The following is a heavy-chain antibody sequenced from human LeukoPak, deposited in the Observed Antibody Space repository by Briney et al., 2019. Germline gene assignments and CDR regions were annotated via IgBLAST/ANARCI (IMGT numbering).Heavy chain of an antibody. J-gene: IGHJ6*02. CDR2: ISYDGSNK. Sequence: PGRSLRLSCAASGFTFSSYGMHWVRQAPGKGLEWVAVISYDGSNKYYADSVKGRFTISRDNSKNTLYLQMNSLRAEDTAVYYCAKASIYVYYGMDVWGQGTTVIVSS. V-gene: IGHV3-30*18. D-gene: IGHD3-16*02. CDR3: AKASIYVYYGMDV. CDR1: GFTFSSYG.